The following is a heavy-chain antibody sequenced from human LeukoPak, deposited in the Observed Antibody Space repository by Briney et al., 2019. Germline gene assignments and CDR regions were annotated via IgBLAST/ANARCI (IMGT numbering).Heavy chain of an antibody. V-gene: IGHV3-23*01. J-gene: IGHJ5*02. CDR3: AKAVPAAINWFDP. CDR2: ISTGGST. D-gene: IGHD2-2*01. CDR1: GFTFSSSA. Sequence: PGGSLRLSCAASGFTFSSSAMSWVRQAPGKGLEWVSAISTGGSTYYADSVKGRFTISRDNSKNTLYLQMNSLRAEDTAVYYCAKAVPAAINWFDPWGQGTLVTVSS.